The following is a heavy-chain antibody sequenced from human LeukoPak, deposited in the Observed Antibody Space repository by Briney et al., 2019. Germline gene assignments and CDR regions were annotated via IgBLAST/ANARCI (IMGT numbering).Heavy chain of an antibody. J-gene: IGHJ6*03. Sequence: SETLSLTCTVSGGSISSGGYYWSWIRQHPGKGLEWIGYIYYSGSTYHNPSLKSRVTISVDTSKNQFSLKLSSVTAADTAVYYCARERTFYYMDVWGKGTTVTVSS. V-gene: IGHV4-31*03. D-gene: IGHD2/OR15-2a*01. CDR3: ARERTFYYMDV. CDR1: GGSISSGGYY. CDR2: IYYSGST.